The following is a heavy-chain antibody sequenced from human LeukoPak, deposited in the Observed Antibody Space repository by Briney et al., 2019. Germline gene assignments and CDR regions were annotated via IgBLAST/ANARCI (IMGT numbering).Heavy chain of an antibody. J-gene: IGHJ3*02. V-gene: IGHV4-38-2*02. D-gene: IGHD3-9*01. CDR1: GYSISSGHY. CDR3: ACFCPAEDGIRYFDSYMGVDAFDI. Sequence: SETLSLTCTVSGYSISSGHYWGWIRQPPGKGLEWIGSIYHSGRTYSNPCLKCRVTISVDTSKHQFSLKLSSVTAADTAVYYCACFCPAEDGIRYFDSYMGVDAFDIWGQGTMVTVSS. CDR2: IYHSGRT.